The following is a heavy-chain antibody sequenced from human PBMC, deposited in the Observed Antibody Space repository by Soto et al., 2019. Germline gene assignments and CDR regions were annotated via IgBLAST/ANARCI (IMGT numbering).Heavy chain of an antibody. V-gene: IGHV3-15*01. CDR3: SSFNPRDAFNL. CDR1: GFTFSNFW. Sequence: EVQLVESGGGSVQPGGPLRLSCAASGFTFSNFWMSWIRQAPGKGLEWVGRIKNRRDGGTADYAAPVKGRSTISRDDSQNRLYLEMNSLRTEDTAVYYCSSFNPRDAFNLWGQGTMDTVSS. J-gene: IGHJ3*01. CDR2: IKNRRDGGTA.